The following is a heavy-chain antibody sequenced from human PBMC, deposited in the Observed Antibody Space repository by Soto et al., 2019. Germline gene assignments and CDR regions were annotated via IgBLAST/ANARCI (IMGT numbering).Heavy chain of an antibody. CDR3: ARPPDISGPPTD. V-gene: IGHV5-10-1*01. J-gene: IGHJ4*02. Sequence: GESLKSSCKGSGYSFNSYWSSWVRQMPGKGLEWMGRIDPSDSYINYNPSFQGHVTISADKSISTAYLQWSSLKASDTAMYYCARPPDISGPPTDWGQGTLVTVSS. CDR2: IDPSDSYI. D-gene: IGHD1-20*01. CDR1: GYSFNSYW.